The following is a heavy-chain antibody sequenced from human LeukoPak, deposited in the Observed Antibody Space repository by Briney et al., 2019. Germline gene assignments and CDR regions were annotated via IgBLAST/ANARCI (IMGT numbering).Heavy chain of an antibody. CDR2: IYHSGST. Sequence: PSENLSLTCAVSGGSISSINWVSWVRQPPGKGLEGIGEIYHSGSTNYNPSPKIRVTISVDKSKNQFSLKLRSVTAADTAVYYCARAPWLVYIDYWGQGTLVTVSS. CDR3: ARAPWLVYIDY. CDR1: GGSISSINW. J-gene: IGHJ4*02. V-gene: IGHV4-4*02. D-gene: IGHD6-19*01.